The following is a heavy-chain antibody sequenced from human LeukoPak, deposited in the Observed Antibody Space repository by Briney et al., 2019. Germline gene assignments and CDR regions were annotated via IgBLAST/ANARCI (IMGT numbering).Heavy chain of an antibody. D-gene: IGHD6-6*01. CDR2: ISSSGRTL. Sequence: GGSLRLSCAASGFTFNTYEMNWVRQAPGKGLEWLSKISSSGRTLDYAASVKGRFTIPRDNANNLLYLQMNSLRVEDTALYYCAREYSGSSGYYGMDVWGQGTTVTVSS. CDR3: AREYSGSSGYYGMDV. J-gene: IGHJ6*02. V-gene: IGHV3-48*03. CDR1: GFTFNTYE.